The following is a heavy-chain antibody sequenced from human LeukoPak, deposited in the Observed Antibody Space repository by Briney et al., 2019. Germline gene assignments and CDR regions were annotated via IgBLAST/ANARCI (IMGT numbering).Heavy chain of an antibody. D-gene: IGHD6-13*01. CDR2: ISAYNANT. V-gene: IGHV1-18*01. CDR1: RYTFTSYV. J-gene: IGHJ5*02. Sequence: ASVKVSCKPSRYTFTSYVISGVRQAPGQGLDWMGWISAYNANTNYAHKLQGRVTMTTDTSTSTAFMEVRSLRSDEPAVYYCARNRRPGQQPHNALNAFDAWGQGTLVTVSS. CDR3: ARNRRPGQQPHNALNAFDA.